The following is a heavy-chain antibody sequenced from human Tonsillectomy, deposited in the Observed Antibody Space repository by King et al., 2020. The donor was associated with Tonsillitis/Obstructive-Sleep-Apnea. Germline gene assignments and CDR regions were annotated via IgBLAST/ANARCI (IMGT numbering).Heavy chain of an antibody. CDR2: ISYDGTNK. Sequence: QLVQSGGGVVQPGRSLRLSCTASGFTLNNFPIHWVRQAPGKGLDWVAVISYDGTNKYYADSVKGRFTISRDISKNTLYLQMNSLRVEDTAVYYCARDGEGSRWYIGYNLFDPWGQGTLVTVSS. CDR3: ARDGEGSRWYIGYNLFDP. V-gene: IGHV3-30*04. D-gene: IGHD6-13*01. CDR1: GFTLNNFP. J-gene: IGHJ5*02.